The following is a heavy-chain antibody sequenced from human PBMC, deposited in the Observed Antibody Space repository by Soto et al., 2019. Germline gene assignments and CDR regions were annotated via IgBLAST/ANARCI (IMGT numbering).Heavy chain of an antibody. J-gene: IGHJ6*03. V-gene: IGHV3-73*01. D-gene: IGHD2-8*01. CDR1: GFTFSGSA. CDR3: TRRHQSTRYWTNGVCYHYYYMDV. CDR2: IRSKANSYAT. Sequence: GGSLRLSCAASGFTFSGSAMHWVRQASGKGLEWVGRIRSKANSYATAYAAAVKGRFTISRDDSKNTAYLQMNSLQTEDTAVYYCTRRHQSTRYWTNGVCYHYYYMDVWGKGTTVTVSS.